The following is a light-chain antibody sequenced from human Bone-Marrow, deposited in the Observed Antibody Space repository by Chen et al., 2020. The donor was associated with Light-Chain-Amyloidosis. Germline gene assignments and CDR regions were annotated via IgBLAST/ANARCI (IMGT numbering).Light chain of an antibody. Sequence: SYVLTPTSSVSVAPGQPATIACGGNTIGSTSVHWYQQTPGQAPLLVVYDDSDRPSGIPERLSGSNSGNTATLTISRVEAGDEADYYCQVWDRSSDRPVFGGGTKLTVL. J-gene: IGLJ3*02. CDR1: TIGSTS. V-gene: IGLV3-21*02. CDR3: QVWDRSSDRPV. CDR2: DDS.